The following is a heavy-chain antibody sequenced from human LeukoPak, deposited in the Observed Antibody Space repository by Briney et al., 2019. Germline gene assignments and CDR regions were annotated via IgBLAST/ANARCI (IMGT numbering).Heavy chain of an antibody. J-gene: IGHJ6*03. CDR2: IYSDNT. CDR1: GFTFSSYG. V-gene: IGHV3-NL1*01. Sequence: GGSLRLSCAASGFTFSSYGMHWVRQAPGKGLEWVSFIYSDNTHYSDSVKGRFTISRDNSKNTLYLQMNSLRAEDTAVYYCAKRGPYYYYMDVWGKGTTVTISS. CDR3: AKRGPYYYYMDV.